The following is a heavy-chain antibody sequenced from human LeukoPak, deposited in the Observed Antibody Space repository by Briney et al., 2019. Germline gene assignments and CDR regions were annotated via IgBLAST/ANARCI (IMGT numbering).Heavy chain of an antibody. D-gene: IGHD3-22*01. CDR1: GFTFSNAW. V-gene: IGHV3-15*01. CDR2: IKSKTDGGTT. CDR3: TTEYHYDSSGYYLDAFDI. J-gene: IGHJ3*02. Sequence: GGSLRLSCAASGFTFSNAWMSWVRQAPGMGLEWVGRIKSKTDGGTTDYAAPVKGRFTIPRDDSKNTLYLQMNSLKTEDTAVSYCTTEYHYDSSGYYLDAFDIWGQGTMVTVSS.